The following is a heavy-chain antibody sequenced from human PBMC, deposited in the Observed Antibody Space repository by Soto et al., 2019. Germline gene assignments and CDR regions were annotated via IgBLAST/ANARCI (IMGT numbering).Heavy chain of an antibody. CDR1: GVSISSYY. CDR2: IDYSGST. D-gene: IGHD2-2*01. J-gene: IGHJ4*02. Sequence: QVQLQESAPGLVKPSETLSLTCTVSGVSISSYYWSWIRQPPGKGLEWIGYIDYSGSTNYHPALKGRVTISVDTAHSQFSLKLSSVTAADTAGYYCARSYWSSTLCQGYFGYWGQGTLVSVAS. V-gene: IGHV4-59*08. CDR3: ARSYWSSTLCQGYFGY.